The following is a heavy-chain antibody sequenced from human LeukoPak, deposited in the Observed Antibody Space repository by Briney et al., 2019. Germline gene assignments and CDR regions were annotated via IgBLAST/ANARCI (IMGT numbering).Heavy chain of an antibody. Sequence: PGGSLRLSCAASGFTFSSYSMNWVRQSPGKGLEWVSYITSYSSTVYYADSVKGRFTISRDNAKNSLYLQMNSLRAEDTAVYYCSPSGYTRGWGQGTLVTVSS. CDR2: ITSYSSTV. V-gene: IGHV3-48*01. CDR1: GFTFSSYS. D-gene: IGHD3-22*01. J-gene: IGHJ4*02. CDR3: SPSGYTRG.